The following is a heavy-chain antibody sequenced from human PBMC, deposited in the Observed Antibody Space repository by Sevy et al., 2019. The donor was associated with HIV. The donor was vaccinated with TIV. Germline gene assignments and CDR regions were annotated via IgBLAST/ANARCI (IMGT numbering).Heavy chain of an antibody. Sequence: GGSLRLSCAASGFTVSSNYMSWVRQAPGKGLEWVSVIYSGGSTYYADSVKGRFTISRHNSKNTLYLQMNSLRAEDTAVYYCAREDEGSSSEGYYYYYMDVWGKGTTVTVSS. V-gene: IGHV3-53*04. D-gene: IGHD6-6*01. CDR3: AREDEGSSSEGYYYYYMDV. J-gene: IGHJ6*03. CDR2: IYSGGST. CDR1: GFTVSSNY.